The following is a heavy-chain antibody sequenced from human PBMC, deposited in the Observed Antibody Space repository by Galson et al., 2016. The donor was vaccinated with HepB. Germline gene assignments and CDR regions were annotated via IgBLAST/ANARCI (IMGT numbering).Heavy chain of an antibody. V-gene: IGHV3-23*01. D-gene: IGHD6-19*01. CDR2: VGTGHFT. J-gene: IGHJ3*02. CDR3: AREGYSSGHCGAFDI. CDR1: GFTFTDYH. Sequence: SLRLSCATSGFTFTDYHMTWVRQAPGKGLEWVSTVGTGHFTHYADSVKGRFIVSRDNSENTLYLQMNSLRADDTALYFCAREGYSSGHCGAFDIWGRGTVVAVSS.